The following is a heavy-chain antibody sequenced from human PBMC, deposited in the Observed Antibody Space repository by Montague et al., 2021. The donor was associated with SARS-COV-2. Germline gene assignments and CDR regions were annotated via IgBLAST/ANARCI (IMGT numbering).Heavy chain of an antibody. V-gene: IGHV4-38-2*02. CDR2: IYLTGNA. CDR3: ARGRVTRAGFDY. D-gene: IGHD2-21*02. Sequence: SETLSLTCSVSGYFIGTGNYWAWIRLSPGKGLEWIGSIYLTGNAYYKPSLNSRVTISLDTSNNQFSLRLTSVTTSDTAVYYCARGRVTRAGFDYWGQGIRVIVSS. J-gene: IGHJ4*02. CDR1: GYFIGTGNY.